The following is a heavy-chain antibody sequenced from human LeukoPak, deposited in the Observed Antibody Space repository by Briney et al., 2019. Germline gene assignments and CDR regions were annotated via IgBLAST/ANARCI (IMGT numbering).Heavy chain of an antibody. J-gene: IGHJ4*02. Sequence: QPGRSLRLSCAASGFTFSSYGMHWVRQAPGKGLEWVAVISHDGSNKYYADSVKGRFTISRDNSKNTLYLQMNSLRAEDTAVYYCAKEGPDGYSSGWYLDYWGQGTLVTVSS. D-gene: IGHD6-19*01. CDR1: GFTFSSYG. V-gene: IGHV3-30*18. CDR2: ISHDGSNK. CDR3: AKEGPDGYSSGWYLDY.